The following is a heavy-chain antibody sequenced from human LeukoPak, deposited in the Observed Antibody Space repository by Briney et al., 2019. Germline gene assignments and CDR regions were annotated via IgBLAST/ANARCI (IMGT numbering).Heavy chain of an antibody. CDR2: INHSGST. V-gene: IGHV4-34*01. Sequence: PSETLSLTCAVYGGSFSGYYWSWIRQPPGKGLEWIGEINHSGSTNYNPSLKSRVTISVDTYKNQFSLKLSSVTAADTAVYYCARASRIVVVIASYDYWGQGTLVTVSS. CDR3: ARASRIVVVIASYDY. CDR1: GGSFSGYY. J-gene: IGHJ4*02. D-gene: IGHD2-21*01.